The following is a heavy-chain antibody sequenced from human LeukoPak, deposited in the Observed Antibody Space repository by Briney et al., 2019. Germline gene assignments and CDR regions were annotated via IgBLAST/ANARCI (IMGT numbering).Heavy chain of an antibody. CDR3: AKAEGYDILTGLDY. V-gene: IGHV3-23*01. Sequence: SGGSLRLSCATSGFTFSSYAMSWVRQAPGKGLEWVSGIGASGGSTYYADSMKGRFTISRDNSKNTLYLQMNSLRTEDTAVYYCAKAEGYDILTGLDYWGQGTLVTVSS. CDR2: IGASGGST. J-gene: IGHJ4*02. D-gene: IGHD3-9*01. CDR1: GFTFSSYA.